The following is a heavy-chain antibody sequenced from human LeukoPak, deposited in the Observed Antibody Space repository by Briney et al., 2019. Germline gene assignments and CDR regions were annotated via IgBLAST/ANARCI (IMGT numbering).Heavy chain of an antibody. Sequence: GRSLRLSCASSGFTFHDYAMHWVRQAPGRGLEWVSYITADGTTTYYADSVKGRFTVSRDNSKRSLHLQMSSLTTDDTALYYCAKDRPVVSYWGQGTLVSVSS. CDR2: ITADGTTT. V-gene: IGHV3-43*02. CDR1: GFTFHDYA. CDR3: AKDRPVVSY. J-gene: IGHJ4*02. D-gene: IGHD4-23*01.